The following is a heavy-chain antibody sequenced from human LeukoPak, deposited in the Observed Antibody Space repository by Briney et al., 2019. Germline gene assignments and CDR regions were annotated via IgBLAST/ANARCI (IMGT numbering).Heavy chain of an antibody. Sequence: GASVKLSCTASGYTLTAYYIHWVRQAPGQGPEWMGWMNPHSGGTNYAQTFRGRVTMTTDTSINTAYMELTGLTSDDTALYYCARAQRTVSGLDVWGQGTTVAVSS. V-gene: IGHV1-2*02. D-gene: IGHD2-2*01. CDR1: GYTLTAYY. CDR3: ARAQRTVSGLDV. J-gene: IGHJ6*02. CDR2: MNPHSGGT.